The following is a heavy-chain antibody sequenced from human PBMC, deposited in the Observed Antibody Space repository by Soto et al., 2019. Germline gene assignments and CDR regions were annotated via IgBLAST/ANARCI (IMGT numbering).Heavy chain of an antibody. D-gene: IGHD1-1*01. J-gene: IGHJ4*02. CDR1: GYTFTGYY. V-gene: IGHV1-2*04. CDR2: INPNSGGT. Sequence: EASVKVSCRASGYTFTGYYMHWVRQAPGQGLEWMGWINPNSGGTNYAQKFQGWVTMTRDTSISTAYMELSRLRSDDTAVYFCETAGNYRFDNWGLGTLVTVSS. CDR3: ETAGNYRFDN.